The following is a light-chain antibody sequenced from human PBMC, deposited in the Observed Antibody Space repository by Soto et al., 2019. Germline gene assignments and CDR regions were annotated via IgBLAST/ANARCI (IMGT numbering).Light chain of an antibody. CDR1: QSVSSN. CDR3: QQYNNPLS. CDR2: GAS. Sequence: EIVMTQSPATLSVSPGERATLSCRASQSVSSNLAWYQQKPGQAPRLLIYGASTRATGIPARFSGSGSGTEFTLTISSLQSEDFAVYYCQQYNNPLSCGGGTKMEIK. J-gene: IGKJ4*01. V-gene: IGKV3-15*01.